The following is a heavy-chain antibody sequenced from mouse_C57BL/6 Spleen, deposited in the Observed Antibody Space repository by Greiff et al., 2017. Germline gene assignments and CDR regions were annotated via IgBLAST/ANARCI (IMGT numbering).Heavy chain of an antibody. CDR1: GYTFTSYW. J-gene: IGHJ4*01. V-gene: IGHV1-61*01. D-gene: IGHD4-1*01. Sequence: VQLQQPGAELVRPGSSVKLSCKASGYTFTSYWMDWVKQRPGQGLEWIGNIYPSDSETHYNQKFKDKATLTVDKSSSTAYMQLSSLTSEDSAVYDCARGWDQVAMGCWGQGASVPVAS. CDR2: IYPSDSET. CDR3: ARGWDQVAMGC.